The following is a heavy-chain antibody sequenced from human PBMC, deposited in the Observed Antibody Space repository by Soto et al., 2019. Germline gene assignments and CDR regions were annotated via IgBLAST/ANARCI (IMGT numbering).Heavy chain of an antibody. V-gene: IGHV3-30*18. J-gene: IGHJ4*02. Sequence: GGSLRLSCAASGFTFSSYGMHWVRQALGKGLKWVAVISYDGSNKYYADSVKGRFTISRDNSKNTLYLQMNSLRAEDTAVYYCAKDTYDILTGPIDYWGQGTLVTVSS. CDR2: ISYDGSNK. D-gene: IGHD3-9*01. CDR3: AKDTYDILTGPIDY. CDR1: GFTFSSYG.